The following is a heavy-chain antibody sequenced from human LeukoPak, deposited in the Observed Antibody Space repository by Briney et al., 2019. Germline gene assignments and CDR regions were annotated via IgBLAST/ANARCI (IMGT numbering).Heavy chain of an antibody. CDR3: ARSDGYGLVGI. CDR2: IYYSGST. J-gene: IGHJ3*02. V-gene: IGHV4-39*07. Sequence: SETLSLTCTVSGGSISTSGSYWGWVRQPPGKGLEWIGIIYYSGSTYYNPSLKSRVTISVDTSKNQFSLKLTSVTAADTAVYYCARSDGYGLVGIWGQGTMITVSS. D-gene: IGHD3-10*01. CDR1: GGSISTSGSY.